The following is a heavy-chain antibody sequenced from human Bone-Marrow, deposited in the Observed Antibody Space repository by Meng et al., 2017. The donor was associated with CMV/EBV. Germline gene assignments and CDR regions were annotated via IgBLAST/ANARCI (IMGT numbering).Heavy chain of an antibody. Sequence: ASVKVSCKAYGYTFTSYGISWVRQAPGQGLEWMGWISAYNGNTNYAQKLQGRVTMTTDTSTSTAYMELRSLRSEDTAVYYCARDRYYDPSGNYYYYYGMDVWGQGTTVTVSS. CDR2: ISAYNGNT. D-gene: IGHD3-3*01. J-gene: IGHJ6*02. V-gene: IGHV1-18*01. CDR3: ARDRYYDPSGNYYYYYGMDV. CDR1: GYTFTSYG.